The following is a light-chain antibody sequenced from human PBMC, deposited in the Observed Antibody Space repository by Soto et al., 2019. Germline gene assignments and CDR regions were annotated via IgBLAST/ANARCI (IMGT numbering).Light chain of an antibody. CDR1: SSDVGGYNY. CDR3: SSYTSSSTLV. V-gene: IGLV2-14*01. CDR2: EVS. J-gene: IGLJ2*01. Sequence: QSVLTQPPSVSGAPGQRVTLSCTGTSSDVGGYNYVSWYQQHPGKAPKLMIYEVSNRPSGVSNRFSGSKSGNTASLTISGLQAEDEADYYCSSYTSSSTLVFGGGTQLTVL.